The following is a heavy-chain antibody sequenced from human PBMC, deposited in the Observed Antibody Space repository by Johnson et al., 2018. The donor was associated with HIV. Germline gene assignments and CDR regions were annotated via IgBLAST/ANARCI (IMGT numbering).Heavy chain of an antibody. Sequence: VHLVESGGGVVQPGGSLRLSCAAFGFTFSSYAMHWVRQATGKGLEWVSAIGTAGDTSYPGSVKGRFTISRENAKNSLYLQMNSLRAEDTAVYYCAIIWNHTFDIWGQGTMVTVSS. CDR2: IGTAGDT. J-gene: IGHJ3*02. CDR1: GFTFSSYA. D-gene: IGHD1-14*01. CDR3: AIIWNHTFDI. V-gene: IGHV3-13*01.